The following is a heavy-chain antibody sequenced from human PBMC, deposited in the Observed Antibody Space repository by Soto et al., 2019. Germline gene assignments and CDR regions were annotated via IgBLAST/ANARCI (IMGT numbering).Heavy chain of an antibody. CDR1: GFSLSNARMG. Sequence: QVTLKESGPVLVKPTETLTLTCTVSGFSLSNARMGVSWIRQPPGKALEWLALIFSNDEKSYSTSLKSRLTISKDTSKSQVVLTMTNMDPVDTATYYCARSYSYYDILTGYLYYFDYWGQGTLVTVSS. V-gene: IGHV2-26*01. CDR3: ARSYSYYDILTGYLYYFDY. J-gene: IGHJ4*02. CDR2: IFSNDEK. D-gene: IGHD3-9*01.